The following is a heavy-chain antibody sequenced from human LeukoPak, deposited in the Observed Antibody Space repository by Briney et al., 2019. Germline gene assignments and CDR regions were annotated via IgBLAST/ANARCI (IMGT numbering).Heavy chain of an antibody. D-gene: IGHD2-2*01. Sequence: GGSLRLSCAASGFTFSSYAMSWVRQATGKGLEWVSAISGSGGSTYYADSVKGRFTISRDNSKNTLYLQMNSLRAEDTAVYYCAKGKGVVPAAIRGGNWFDPWGQGTLVTVSS. CDR3: AKGKGVVPAAIRGGNWFDP. CDR2: ISGSGGST. CDR1: GFTFSSYA. V-gene: IGHV3-23*01. J-gene: IGHJ5*02.